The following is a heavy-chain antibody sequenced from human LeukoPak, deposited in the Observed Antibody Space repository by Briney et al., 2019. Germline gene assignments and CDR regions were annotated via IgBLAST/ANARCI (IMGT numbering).Heavy chain of an antibody. CDR2: IYYSGST. D-gene: IGHD3-22*01. CDR1: GGSISSYY. J-gene: IGHJ2*01. V-gene: IGHV4-59*01. CDR3: ARLQVGLLNWYFDL. Sequence: SETLSLTCTVSGGSISSYYWSWIRQPPGKGLEWIGYIYYSGSTNYNPSLKSRVTISVDTSKNQFSLKPSSVTAADTAVYYCARLQVGLLNWYFDLWGRGTLVTVSS.